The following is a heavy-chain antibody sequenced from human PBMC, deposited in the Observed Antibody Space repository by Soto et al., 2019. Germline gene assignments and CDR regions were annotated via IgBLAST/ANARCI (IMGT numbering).Heavy chain of an antibody. Sequence: PGGSLRLSCATSGFTFSNAWMAWVRQAPGKGLEWVGRIKSIADGGTTNYAAPVKGRFSISRHDSENTLYLQMNSLRVEDTGIYYCNTPHGPKAFDIWGPGTVVTVS. D-gene: IGHD2-8*01. V-gene: IGHV3-15*01. J-gene: IGHJ3*02. CDR1: GFTFSNAW. CDR2: IKSIADGGTT. CDR3: NTPHGPKAFDI.